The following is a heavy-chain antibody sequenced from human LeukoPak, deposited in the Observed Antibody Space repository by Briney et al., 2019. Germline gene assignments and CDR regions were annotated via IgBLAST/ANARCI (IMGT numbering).Heavy chain of an antibody. J-gene: IGHJ3*02. D-gene: IGHD1-26*01. CDR3: ARDRRSGELARAFDI. CDR2: IYSGGST. Sequence: QPGGSLRLSCAASGFTVSSNYMSWVRQAPGKGLEWVSVIYSGGSTYYADSVKGRFTISRDNSKNTLYLQMNSLRAEDTAVYYCARDRRSGELARAFDIWGQGTMVTVSS. CDR1: GFTVSSNY. V-gene: IGHV3-66*01.